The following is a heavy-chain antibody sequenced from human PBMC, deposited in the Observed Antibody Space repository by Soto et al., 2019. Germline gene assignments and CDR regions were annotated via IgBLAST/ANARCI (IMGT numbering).Heavy chain of an antibody. CDR1: GASINTDGSY. CDR2: ITYIASS. D-gene: IGHD7-27*01. Sequence: PSETLSLTCTVSGASINTDGSYWSWIRHKPGEGLEWIGYITYIASSYYNPSLTSRVTMSIDTSKNQFSLHLNSVTAADTAMYYCARDSGVSRRFFDYWGQGTLVTVSS. CDR3: ARDSGVSRRFFDY. V-gene: IGHV4-31*03. J-gene: IGHJ4*02.